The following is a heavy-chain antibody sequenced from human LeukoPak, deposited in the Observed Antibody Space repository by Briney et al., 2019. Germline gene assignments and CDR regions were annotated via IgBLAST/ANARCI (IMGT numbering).Heavy chain of an antibody. CDR1: GGTFSSYA. CDR3: ARIRPLNYYDSSGYPFVLR. CDR2: IIPIFGTA. D-gene: IGHD3-22*01. J-gene: IGHJ4*02. V-gene: IGHV1-69*06. Sequence: GASVKVSCKASGGTFSSYAISWVRQAPGQGLEWMGGIIPIFGTANYAQKFRGRVTITADKSTRTAYMELSSLRSEDTAVYYCARIRPLNYYDSSGYPFVLRWGQGTLVTVSS.